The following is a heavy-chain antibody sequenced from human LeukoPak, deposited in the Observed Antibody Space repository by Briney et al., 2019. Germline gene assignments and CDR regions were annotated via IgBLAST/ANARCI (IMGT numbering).Heavy chain of an antibody. Sequence: PGGSLRLFCAASGFTFSSYAMSWVRQAPGKGLEWVSAISGSGGSTYYADSMKGRFTISRDNSKNTLYLQMNSLRAEDTAVYYCAKQNCGGGSCYSGDYFDNWGQGTLVTVSS. CDR1: GFTFSSYA. V-gene: IGHV3-23*01. J-gene: IGHJ4*02. CDR3: AKQNCGGGSCYSGDYFDN. CDR2: ISGSGGST. D-gene: IGHD2-15*01.